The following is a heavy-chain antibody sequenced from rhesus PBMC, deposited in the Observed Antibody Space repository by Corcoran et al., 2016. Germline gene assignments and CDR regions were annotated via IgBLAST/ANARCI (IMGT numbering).Heavy chain of an antibody. CDR3: ARDPATGTTEIVDY. V-gene: IGHV4-122*02. CDR1: GGSISSGYYY. J-gene: IGHJ4*01. Sequence: QVQLQDSGPGLVKPSETLSLTCAVSGGSISSGYYYWSWIRQPPGKGLEWIWYITYSGSTSYNPSRKRRVTMSRDTSKNQFSLKLSSVTAADTAVYYCARDPATGTTEIVDYWGQGVLVTVSS. D-gene: IGHD1-26*01. CDR2: ITYSGST.